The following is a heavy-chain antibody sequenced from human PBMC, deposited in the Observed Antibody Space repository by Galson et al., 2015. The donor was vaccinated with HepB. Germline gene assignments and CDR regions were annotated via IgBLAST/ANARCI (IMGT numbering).Heavy chain of an antibody. Sequence: PALVKPTPTLTLTCTFSGFSLSSSEVGVAWIRQPPGKALEWLALIYGNDDKRYMPSLKSRLTITKDTSKNQVVLTMTNMDPVDTATYYCAHDSRGYYGMDVWGQGTTVTVSS. V-gene: IGHV2-5*01. CDR2: IYGNDDK. CDR3: AHDSRGYYGMDV. CDR1: GFSLSSSEVG. J-gene: IGHJ6*02. D-gene: IGHD1-26*01.